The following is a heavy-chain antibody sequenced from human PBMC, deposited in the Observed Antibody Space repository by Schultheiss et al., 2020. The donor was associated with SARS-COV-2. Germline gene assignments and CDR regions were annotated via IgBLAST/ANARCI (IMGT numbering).Heavy chain of an antibody. J-gene: IGHJ6*02. D-gene: IGHD6-13*01. V-gene: IGHV3-11*01. CDR3: ARDSGWYGHGMDV. Sequence: GESLKISCAASGFTFSDYYINWIRQAPGKGLEWLSYISSSGSTIYYADSVKGRFTISRDNAKNSLFLQMNSLRAEDTAVYYCARDSGWYGHGMDVWGQGTTVTVSS. CDR2: ISSSGSTI. CDR1: GFTFSDYY.